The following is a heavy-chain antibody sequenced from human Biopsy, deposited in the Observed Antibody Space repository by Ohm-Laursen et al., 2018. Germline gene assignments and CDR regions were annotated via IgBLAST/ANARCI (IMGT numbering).Heavy chain of an antibody. Sequence: SETLSFTRTVSGDFISSYYWSWIRQPPGKGLEWIGYVYYTGSTDYNPSLQSRVTISVDTSKNHFSLRLRSVTPADTAIYYCARDRGYYSDRTVPGYFDLWGRGTLVTVSS. V-gene: IGHV4-59*01. CDR1: GDFISSYY. CDR2: VYYTGST. J-gene: IGHJ2*01. CDR3: ARDRGYYSDRTVPGYFDL. D-gene: IGHD3-22*01.